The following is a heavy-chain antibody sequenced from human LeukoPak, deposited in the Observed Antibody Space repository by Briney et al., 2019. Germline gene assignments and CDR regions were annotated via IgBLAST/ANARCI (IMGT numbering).Heavy chain of an antibody. CDR1: GFIVSGDF. V-gene: IGHV4-38-2*01. D-gene: IGHD4-17*01. CDR2: RTYTGRS. CDR3: ARRVVGDSGNWFDP. Sequence: GSLRLSCAASGFIVSGDFMNWVRQAPGKGLEWIGSRTYTGRSHDNPSLKSRVTISVDTSKNQFSLSLRSVTAADTAVYYCARRVVGDSGNWFDPWGQGTLVTVSS. J-gene: IGHJ5*02.